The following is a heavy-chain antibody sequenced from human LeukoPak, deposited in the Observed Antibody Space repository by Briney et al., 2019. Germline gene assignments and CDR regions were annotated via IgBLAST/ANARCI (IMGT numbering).Heavy chain of an antibody. J-gene: IGHJ5*02. V-gene: IGHV3-15*01. CDR3: TTEDIVVVVGAYDP. Sequence: GGSLRLSCAASGFTFSRAWMTWVRQAPGKGLEWVGRIKSKTDGGTTDYAAPVKGRFTISRDDSKNTLYLQMNSLKIEDTAVYYCTTEDIVVVVGAYDPWGQGTLVTVSS. CDR2: IKSKTDGGTT. D-gene: IGHD2-15*01. CDR1: GFTFSRAW.